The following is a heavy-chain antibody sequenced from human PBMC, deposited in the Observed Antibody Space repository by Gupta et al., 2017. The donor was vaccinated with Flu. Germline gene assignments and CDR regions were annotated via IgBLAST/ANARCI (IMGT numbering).Heavy chain of an antibody. J-gene: IGHJ4*02. V-gene: IGHV3-23*01. D-gene: IGHD6-19*01. CDR3: AXVFRSSXGWYYIQNYYFDY. CDR1: GFTFSSYA. Sequence: EVQLLESGGGLVQPGGSLRLSCAASGFTFSSYAMSWVRQAPGKGLEWVSAISGSGGSTYYADSVKGRFTISRDNSKNTLYLQMNSLRAEDTAVYYXAXVFRSSXGWYYIQNYYFDYWGQGTLVTVSS. CDR2: ISGSGGST.